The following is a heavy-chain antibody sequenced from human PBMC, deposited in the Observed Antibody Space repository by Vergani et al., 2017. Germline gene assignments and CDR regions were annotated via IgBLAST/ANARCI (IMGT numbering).Heavy chain of an antibody. CDR3: ARALPQVADAFDI. CDR1: GGSIRSSSYY. V-gene: IGHV4-39*07. D-gene: IGHD5-12*01. CDR2: IYYSGST. J-gene: IGHJ3*02. Sequence: QLQLQESGPGLVKPSETLSLTCTVSGGSIRSSSYYWGWIRQPPGKGLEWIGSIYYSGSTYYNPSLKSRVTISVDTSKNQFSLKLSSVTAADTAVYYCARALPQVADAFDIWGQGTMVTVSS.